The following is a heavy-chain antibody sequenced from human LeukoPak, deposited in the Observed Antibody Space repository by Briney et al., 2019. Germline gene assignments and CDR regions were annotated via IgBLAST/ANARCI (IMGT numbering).Heavy chain of an antibody. V-gene: IGHV3-33*01. J-gene: IGHJ4*02. CDR3: AREVDCSGGRCYRGEFDY. CDR1: GFTFSTYA. CDR2: IWYDGSND. Sequence: GRSLRLSCATSGFTFSTYAMHWVRQAPGKGLEWVAVIWYDGSNDHYVDSVKGRFTISRDNPKNTLCLQMNSLRVEDTAVYYCAREVDCSGGRCYRGEFDYWGQGTLVTVSS. D-gene: IGHD2-15*01.